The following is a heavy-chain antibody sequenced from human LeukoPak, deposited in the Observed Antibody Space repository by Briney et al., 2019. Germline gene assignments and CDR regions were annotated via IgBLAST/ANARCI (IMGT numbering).Heavy chain of an antibody. D-gene: IGHD6-13*01. CDR3: AREYSSSLFDY. CDR1: GYTFTGHY. Sequence: ASVKVSCKASGYTFTGHYVHWVRQPPGQGLEWMGWINGNTGDTNYAQRFQGRVTMIRETSISTMYMELSRLRSDDTAVYYCAREYSSSLFDYWGQGTLVTVSS. V-gene: IGHV1-2*02. J-gene: IGHJ4*02. CDR2: INGNTGDT.